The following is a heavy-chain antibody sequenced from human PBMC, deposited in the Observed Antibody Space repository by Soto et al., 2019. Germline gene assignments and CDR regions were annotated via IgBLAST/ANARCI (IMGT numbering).Heavy chain of an antibody. Sequence: GASVKVSCKASGYTFTSYDINWVRQATGQGLEWMGWMNPNSGNTGYAQKFQGRVTMTRNTSISTAYMELSSLRSEDTAVYYRARGRYQLHYWFAPWGQGTLVTVSS. CDR3: ARGRYQLHYWFAP. D-gene: IGHD2-2*01. CDR1: GYTFTSYD. J-gene: IGHJ5*02. V-gene: IGHV1-8*01. CDR2: MNPNSGNT.